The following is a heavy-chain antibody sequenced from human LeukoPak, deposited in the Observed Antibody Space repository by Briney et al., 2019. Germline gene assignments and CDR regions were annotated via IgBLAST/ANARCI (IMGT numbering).Heavy chain of an antibody. D-gene: IGHD5-24*01. CDR1: GYTFTSYY. CDR3: ARDGEMTTKLYYFDY. CDR2: INPSSGSI. V-gene: IGHV1-46*01. Sequence: ASVKVSCKASGYTFTSYYMHWVRQAPGQGLEWMGIINPSSGSISYAQKFQGRVTMTRDTSTSTVYMELSSLRSEDTAAYYCARDGEMTTKLYYFDYWGQGTLVTVSS. J-gene: IGHJ4*02.